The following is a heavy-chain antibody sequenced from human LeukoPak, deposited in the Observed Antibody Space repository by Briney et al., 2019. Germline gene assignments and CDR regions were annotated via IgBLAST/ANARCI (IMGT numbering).Heavy chain of an antibody. V-gene: IGHV3-23*01. CDR1: GFTFSSYA. CDR3: AVQRTLWQQVLDH. Sequence: PGGSLRLSCAASGFTFSSYAMGWVRQAPGKGLEWVSTISGSGDTTYYADSVNGRFTISRDKSKNTLYLQMNSLSAKATAVYYCAVQRTLWQQVLDHWGQGTLVTVSS. J-gene: IGHJ4*02. D-gene: IGHD5-18*01. CDR2: ISGSGDTT.